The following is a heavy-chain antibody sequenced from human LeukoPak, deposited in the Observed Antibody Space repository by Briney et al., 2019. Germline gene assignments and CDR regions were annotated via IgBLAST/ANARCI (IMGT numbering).Heavy chain of an antibody. J-gene: IGHJ6*03. CDR3: ARTFTTYYYYMDV. CDR2: ISGSGDTI. D-gene: IGHD1-1*01. Sequence: GGSLRLSRAASGFTYSSYGMNWVRQAPGKGLEWISYISGSGDTIYNADSVKGRFAISRDSGQNSLYLQMNSLRGEDTAVYYCARTFTTYYYYMDVWGKGATVTVSS. CDR1: GFTYSSYG. V-gene: IGHV3-48*01.